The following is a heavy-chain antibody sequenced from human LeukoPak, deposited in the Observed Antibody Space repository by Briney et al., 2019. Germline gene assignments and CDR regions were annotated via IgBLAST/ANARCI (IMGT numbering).Heavy chain of an antibody. J-gene: IGHJ4*02. CDR1: GYTFTGYY. CDR3: AREDDSGYFDY. D-gene: IGHD3-9*01. V-gene: IGHV1-2*02. CDR2: INPNSGGT. Sequence: GASVKVSCTASGYTFTGYYMHWVRQAPGQGLEWMGWINPNSGGTNYAQKFQGRVTMSRDTSISTAYMELSRLRSDDTAVYYCAREDDSGYFDYWGQGTLVTVSS.